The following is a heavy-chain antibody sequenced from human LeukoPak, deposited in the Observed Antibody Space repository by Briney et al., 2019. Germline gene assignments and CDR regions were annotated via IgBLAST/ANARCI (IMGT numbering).Heavy chain of an antibody. V-gene: IGHV3-7*01. CDR3: VRLFGGVTTFDY. CDR1: GLRFSAYW. D-gene: IGHD4-17*01. J-gene: IGHJ4*02. CDR2: INPDGSGT. Sequence: GGSLRLSCAASGLRFSAYWLSWVRQRPGKGLDWVASINPDGSGTHYADSVRGRFSIFRDNAQNSLHLHTNSLSAEDTAVYYCVRLFGGVTTFDYWGQGTLLTVSS.